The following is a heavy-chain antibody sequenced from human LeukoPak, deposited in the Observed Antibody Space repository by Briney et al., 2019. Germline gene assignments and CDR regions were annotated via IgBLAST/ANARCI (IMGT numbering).Heavy chain of an antibody. CDR3: VKGPRPDITVAHTVEN. J-gene: IGHJ4*02. V-gene: IGHV3-23*01. Sequence: GGSLILSCAASGFIFSNYAVSWVRQVPGRGLEWVSTISSRGDSTYVADSVKGRFTISRDNSKNSLYLQMNTVRAEDTAVYYCVKGPRPDITVAHTVENWGQGTLVTVSS. CDR1: GFIFSNYA. D-gene: IGHD6-19*01. CDR2: ISSRGDST.